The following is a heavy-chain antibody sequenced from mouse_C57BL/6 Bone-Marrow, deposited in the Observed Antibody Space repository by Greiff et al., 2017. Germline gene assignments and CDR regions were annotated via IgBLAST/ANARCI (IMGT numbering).Heavy chain of an antibody. D-gene: IGHD1-1*01. J-gene: IGHJ4*01. CDR1: GYTFTNYW. CDR2: IYPGGGYT. CDR3: ARRDYGSRAMDY. Sequence: QVQLQQSGAELVRPGTSVKMSCKASGYTFTNYWIGWAKQRPGHGLEWIGDIYPGGGYTNYNEKFKGKATLTADKSSSTAYMQFSSLTAEDSAIYYCARRDYGSRAMDYWGQGTSVTVSS. V-gene: IGHV1-63*01.